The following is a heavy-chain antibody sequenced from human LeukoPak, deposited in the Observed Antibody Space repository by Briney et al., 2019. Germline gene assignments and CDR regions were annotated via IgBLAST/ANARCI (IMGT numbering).Heavy chain of an antibody. CDR2: INTRGSS. J-gene: IGHJ4*02. CDR3: AIFFEGDSCHGGK. CDR1: GGPITSHY. Sequence: SETLSLTCTVSGGPITSHYWSWIRQPAGKGLEWIGRINTRGSSNYNPSLKSRVTMSVDMSKNQFSLKLRSVTAADTAVYYCAIFFEGDSCHGGKGARGTGVSV. V-gene: IGHV4-4*07. D-gene: IGHD2-15*01.